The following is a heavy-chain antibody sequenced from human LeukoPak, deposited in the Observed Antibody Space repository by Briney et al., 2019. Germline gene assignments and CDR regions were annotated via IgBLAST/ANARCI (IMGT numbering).Heavy chain of an antibody. V-gene: IGHV4-34*01. Sequence: SETLSLTCAVYGGSFSGYYWSWIRQPPGKGLEWIGEINHSGSTNYNPSLKSRVTISVDTSKNQFSLKLSSVTAADTAVYYCARQFSYCSGGSCYLVVNWFDPWGQGTLVTVSS. CDR3: ARQFSYCSGGSCYLVVNWFDP. CDR2: INHSGST. D-gene: IGHD2-15*01. CDR1: GGSFSGYY. J-gene: IGHJ5*02.